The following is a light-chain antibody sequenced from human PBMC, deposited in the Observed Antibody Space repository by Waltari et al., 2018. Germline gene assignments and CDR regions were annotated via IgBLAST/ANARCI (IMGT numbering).Light chain of an antibody. J-gene: IGLJ3*02. CDR2: STN. CDR1: SGPVSSSYY. V-gene: IGLV8-61*01. Sequence: QTVVTQEPSFSVSPGGTVTLTCGLSSGPVSSSYYPSWYQQTPGQAPRTLIYSTNTRSSGVPGRFSGSILGHKAALTITGAQADDESEYYCVLYMGSGIWVFGGGTKLTVL. CDR3: VLYMGSGIWV.